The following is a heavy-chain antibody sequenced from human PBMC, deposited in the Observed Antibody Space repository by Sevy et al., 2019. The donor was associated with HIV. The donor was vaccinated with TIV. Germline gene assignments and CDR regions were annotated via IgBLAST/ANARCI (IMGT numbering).Heavy chain of an antibody. CDR1: GFTVSSSY. Sequence: GGSLRLSCAASGFTVSSSYMSWVRQAPGKGLEWVSLIYSGGTTYYADPVKGRFTISRDNSKNTLYLQMNSLRAEDTAVYYCTKGPSPGDFPTWGQGTLVTVSS. CDR3: TKGPSPGDFPT. V-gene: IGHV3-53*01. D-gene: IGHD4-17*01. CDR2: IYSGGTT. J-gene: IGHJ5*02.